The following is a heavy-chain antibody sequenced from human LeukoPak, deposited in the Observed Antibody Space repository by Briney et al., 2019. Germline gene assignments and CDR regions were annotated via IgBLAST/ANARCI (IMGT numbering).Heavy chain of an antibody. CDR3: ARDSSMLRGPLVIYYFDF. CDR2: IRSSSRYI. Sequence: GGSLRLSCAASGFTFSSYSMNWVRQAPGKGLEWVSSIRSSSRYIYYADSVKGRFTISRDNAKNSLYLQMNSLRADDTAVYYCARDSSMLRGPLVIYYFDFWGQGTLVTVSS. J-gene: IGHJ4*02. D-gene: IGHD3-10*01. CDR1: GFTFSSYS. V-gene: IGHV3-21*04.